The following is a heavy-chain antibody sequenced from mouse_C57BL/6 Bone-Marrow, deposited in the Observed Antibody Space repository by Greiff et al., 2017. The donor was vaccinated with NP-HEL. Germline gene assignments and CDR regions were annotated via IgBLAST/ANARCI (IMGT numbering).Heavy chain of an antibody. CDR3: ARDYDWDY. D-gene: IGHD2-4*01. J-gene: IGHJ2*01. Sequence: VHVKQSGPELVKPGASVKIPCKASGYTFTDYNMDWVKQSHGKSLEWIGDINPNNGGTIYNQKFKGKATLTVDKSSSTAYMELRSLTSEDTAVYYCARDYDWDYWGQGTTLTVSS. CDR2: INPNNGGT. V-gene: IGHV1-18*01. CDR1: GYTFTDYN.